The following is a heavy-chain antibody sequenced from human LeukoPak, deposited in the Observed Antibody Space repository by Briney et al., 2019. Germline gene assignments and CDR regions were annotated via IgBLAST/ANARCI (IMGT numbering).Heavy chain of an antibody. Sequence: SETLSLTCTVSGASITRRYWSWIRQPPGKGLEWIGYINYSGNTNYNPSLKSRVTIPVDTSKNQFSLKLSSVTAADTAVYYCGRGGGGSYLEYSFDYWGQGALVTVSS. D-gene: IGHD3-10*01. CDR2: INYSGNT. CDR3: GRGGGGSYLEYSFDY. V-gene: IGHV4-59*11. CDR1: GASITRRY. J-gene: IGHJ4*02.